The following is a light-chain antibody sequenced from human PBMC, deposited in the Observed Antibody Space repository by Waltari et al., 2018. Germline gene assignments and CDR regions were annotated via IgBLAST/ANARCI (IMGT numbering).Light chain of an antibody. V-gene: IGLV1-44*01. J-gene: IGLJ3*02. CDR1: ASNIGGNL. Sequence: QSVLTQPPSASGTPGQRVTTSCSGSASNIGGNLVNWYQQFPGKAPKLLIYRSVLRPSGVPDRFSGSKSGTSASLAISGLQSEDEADYFGASWDDSLNGHWVFGGGTKVTVL. CDR2: RSV. CDR3: ASWDDSLNGHWV.